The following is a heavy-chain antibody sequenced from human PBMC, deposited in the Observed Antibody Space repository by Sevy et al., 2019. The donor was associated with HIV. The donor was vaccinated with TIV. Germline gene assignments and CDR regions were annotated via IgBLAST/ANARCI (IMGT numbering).Heavy chain of an antibody. CDR3: ARRGCLYYYDSSGYYCGMDV. CDR1: GGSFSGYY. D-gene: IGHD3-22*01. Sequence: SETLSLTCAVYGGSFSGYYWSWIRQPPGKGLEWIGEINHSGSTNYNPSLKSRVTISVDTSKNQFSLKLSSVTAADTAVYYCARRGCLYYYDSSGYYCGMDVWGQGTTVTVSS. V-gene: IGHV4-34*01. J-gene: IGHJ6*02. CDR2: INHSGST.